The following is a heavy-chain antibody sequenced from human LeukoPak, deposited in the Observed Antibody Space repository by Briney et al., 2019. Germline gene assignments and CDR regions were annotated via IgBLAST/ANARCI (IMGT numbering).Heavy chain of an antibody. J-gene: IGHJ4*02. Sequence: GGSLRLSCAASGFIVSRYWMSWVRQAPGKGLEWVADIEEDGSEKHCVDSVKGRFTISRDNAENSLYLQMNSLRAEDTAIYYCARDLGVCSGGTCYSVYDYWGQGTLVTVSS. D-gene: IGHD2-15*01. V-gene: IGHV3-7*01. CDR1: GFIVSRYW. CDR3: ARDLGVCSGGTCYSVYDY. CDR2: IEEDGSEK.